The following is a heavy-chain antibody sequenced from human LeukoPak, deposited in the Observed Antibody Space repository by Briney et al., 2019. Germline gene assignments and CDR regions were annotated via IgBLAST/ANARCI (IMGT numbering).Heavy chain of an antibody. Sequence: PGGSLRLSCAAPGFTFDDYGMSWVRQAPGKGLEWVSGINWNGGSTGYADSVKGRFTISRDNAKNSLYLQMNSLRAEDTALYYCARADSTGYFLGHFDYWGQGTLVTVSS. CDR3: ARADSTGYFLGHFDY. D-gene: IGHD3-22*01. CDR1: GFTFDDYG. CDR2: INWNGGST. V-gene: IGHV3-20*04. J-gene: IGHJ4*02.